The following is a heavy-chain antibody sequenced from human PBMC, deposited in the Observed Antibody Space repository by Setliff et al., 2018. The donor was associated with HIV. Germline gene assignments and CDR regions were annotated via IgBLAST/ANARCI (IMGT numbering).Heavy chain of an antibody. D-gene: IGHD3-10*01. J-gene: IGHJ1*01. V-gene: IGHV3-23*01. CDR2: ISGSGGST. CDR1: GFTFSDNG. CDR3: AQAQTSVSGSYYQYLQH. Sequence: GALRLSCVASGFTFSDNGMVWVRQAPGEGLEWVSGISGSGGSTYYADSVKGRFTISKDNSKNTLYLQMNSLRAEDTAVYYCAQAQTSVSGSYYQYLQHWGQGTLVTVSS.